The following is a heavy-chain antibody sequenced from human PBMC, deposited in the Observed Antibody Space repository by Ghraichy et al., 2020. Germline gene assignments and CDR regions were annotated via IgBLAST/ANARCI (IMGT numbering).Heavy chain of an antibody. CDR2: IYYSGST. CDR3: ARTTPAALFDY. D-gene: IGHD2-2*01. J-gene: IGHJ4*02. V-gene: IGHV4-59*01. CDR1: GGSISSYY. Sequence: SETQSLTCTVSGGSISSYYWSWIRQPPGKGLEWIGYIYYSGSTNYNPSLKSRVTISVDTSKNQFSLKLSSVTAADTAVYYCARTTPAALFDYWGQGTLVTVSS.